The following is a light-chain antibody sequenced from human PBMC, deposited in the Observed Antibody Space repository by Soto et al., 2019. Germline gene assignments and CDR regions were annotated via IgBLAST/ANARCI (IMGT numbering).Light chain of an antibody. J-gene: IGLJ2*01. Sequence: QSALTQPASVSGSPGQSITISCTGTSSDVGLYNYVSWYQQHPGKVPKLMIYEVTNRPSGVSNRFSGSKSGNTASLTISGLQAEDEADYYCSSYTGTGTLVVFGGGTKLTVL. CDR3: SSYTGTGTLVV. V-gene: IGLV2-14*01. CDR2: EVT. CDR1: SSDVGLYNY.